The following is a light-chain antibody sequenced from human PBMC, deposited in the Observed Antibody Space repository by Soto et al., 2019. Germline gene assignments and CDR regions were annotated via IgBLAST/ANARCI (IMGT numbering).Light chain of an antibody. CDR2: GES. J-gene: IGKJ2*01. CDR3: QQYKTRPPYT. CDR1: QSVSSN. V-gene: IGKV3-15*01. Sequence: EIVMTQSPATLSVSPGERATLSCRASQSVSSNLAWYQQRPGQAPRLLIYGESIMATGIPARFSGSGSGTEFTHTISSLQSADFAVYYCQQYKTRPPYTFGQGTKLEIK.